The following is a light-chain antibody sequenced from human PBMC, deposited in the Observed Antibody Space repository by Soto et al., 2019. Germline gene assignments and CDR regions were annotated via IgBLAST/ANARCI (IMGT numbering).Light chain of an antibody. CDR2: KDT. J-gene: IGLJ3*02. CDR3: QSADSSGPYLL. V-gene: IGLV3-25*03. CDR1: ALPRQY. Sequence: SYELTQPPSVSVSPGQTARITCSGAALPRQYAHWYQQKPGQAPMLVIYKDTERPSGIPERFSGSRSGTAITLTISGVQSADEADYFCQSADSSGPYLLFGGGTKLTVL.